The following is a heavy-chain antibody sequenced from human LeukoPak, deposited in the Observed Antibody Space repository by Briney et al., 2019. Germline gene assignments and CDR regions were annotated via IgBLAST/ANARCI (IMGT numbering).Heavy chain of an antibody. D-gene: IGHD1-26*01. J-gene: IGHJ4*02. CDR1: GGSISSSSHY. CDR3: ATTTIRLGY. CDR2: MYYRGST. V-gene: IGHV4-39*07. Sequence: PSETLSLTCTVPGGSISSSSHYWGWIRQPPGTGLEWIGSMYYRGSTYHNPSLKSRVTISVDTSKNQFSLKLSSVTAADTAVYYCATTTIRLGYWGQGTLVTVSS.